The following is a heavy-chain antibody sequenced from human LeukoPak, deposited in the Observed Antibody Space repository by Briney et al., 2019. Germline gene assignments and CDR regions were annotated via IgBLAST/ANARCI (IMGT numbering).Heavy chain of an antibody. V-gene: IGHV3-23*01. Sequence: GGSLRLSCAASGFTFSSYAMSWVRQAPGKGLEWVSAISGSGGSIYYADSVKGRFTISRDNSKNTLYLQMNSLRAEDTAVYYCAKALMVRGVIRGTYFDYWGQGTLVTVSS. CDR3: AKALMVRGVIRGTYFDY. CDR1: GFTFSSYA. CDR2: ISGSGGSI. J-gene: IGHJ4*02. D-gene: IGHD3-10*01.